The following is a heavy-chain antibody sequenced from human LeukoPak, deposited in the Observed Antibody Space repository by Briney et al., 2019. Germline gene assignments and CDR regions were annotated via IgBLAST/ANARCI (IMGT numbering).Heavy chain of an antibody. CDR1: GYIFSTYW. V-gene: IGHV5-51*01. D-gene: IGHD1-26*01. Sequence: GESLKISCKGSGYIFSTYWIAWVRQMPGKGLEWMGIVYPGDSNTRYSPSFQGQVTISLDKSISTAYLQWRSLKASDTAMYYCARRRYSGSPNWFDPWGQGTLVTVSS. CDR3: ARRRYSGSPNWFDP. J-gene: IGHJ5*02. CDR2: VYPGDSNT.